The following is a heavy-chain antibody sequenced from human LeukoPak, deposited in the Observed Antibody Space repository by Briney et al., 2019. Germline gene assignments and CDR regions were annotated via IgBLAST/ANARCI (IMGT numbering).Heavy chain of an antibody. CDR2: IYYSGST. V-gene: IGHV4-59*01. D-gene: IGHD6-19*01. CDR3: ARGVTGGWYGDFQH. J-gene: IGHJ1*01. CDR1: GGSINTYF. Sequence: PSATLSLTCTVSGGSINTYFWSWIRQPPGKGLEWIGYIYYSGSTNYNPSLKSRVTISVDTSKNQFSLKLSSVTAADTAVYYCARGVTGGWYGDFQHWGQGTLVTVSS.